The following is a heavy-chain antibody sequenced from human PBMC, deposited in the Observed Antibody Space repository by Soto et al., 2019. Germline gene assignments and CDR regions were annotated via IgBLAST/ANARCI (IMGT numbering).Heavy chain of an antibody. V-gene: IGHV4-34*01. CDR3: ARVVSGWYMYYFDY. CDR2: INHSGST. Sequence: QVQLQQWGAGLSKPSETLSLTCAVYGGSFSGYYWSWIRQPPGKGLEWIGEINHSGSTNYNPSLKSRVTISVDTSKNQFSLKLSSVTAADTAVYYCARVVSGWYMYYFDYWGQGTLVTVSS. D-gene: IGHD6-19*01. J-gene: IGHJ4*02. CDR1: GGSFSGYY.